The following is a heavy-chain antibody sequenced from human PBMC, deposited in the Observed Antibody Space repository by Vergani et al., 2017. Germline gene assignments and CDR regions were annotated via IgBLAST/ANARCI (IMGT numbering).Heavy chain of an antibody. J-gene: IGHJ4*02. CDR2: IWYDGSNK. CDR3: ARDDIAVALDY. D-gene: IGHD6-19*01. V-gene: IGHV3-33*08. Sequence: VQLLESGGGLVQPGGSLRLSCAASGFTFSSYAMSWVRQAPGKGLEWVAVIWYDGSNKYYADSVKGRFTISRDNSKNTLYLQMNSLRAEDSAVYYCARDDIAVALDYWGQGTLVTVSS. CDR1: GFTFSSYA.